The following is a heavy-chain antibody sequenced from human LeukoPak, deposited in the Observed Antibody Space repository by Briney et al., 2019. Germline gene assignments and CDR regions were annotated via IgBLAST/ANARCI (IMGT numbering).Heavy chain of an antibody. CDR3: AKDIGGYCSGGSCYSGGAFDI. D-gene: IGHD2-15*01. V-gene: IGHV3-43*01. Sequence: GGSLRLSCAASGFTFDDYAMHWVRQAPGKGLEWVSLISWDGGSTYYADSVKGRFTISRDNSKNSLYLQMNSLRTEDTALYYCAKDIGGYCSGGSCYSGGAFDIWGQGTMVTVSS. CDR2: ISWDGGST. J-gene: IGHJ3*02. CDR1: GFTFDDYA.